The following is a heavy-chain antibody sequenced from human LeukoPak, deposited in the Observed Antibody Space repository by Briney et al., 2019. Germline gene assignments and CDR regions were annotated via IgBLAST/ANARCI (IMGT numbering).Heavy chain of an antibody. Sequence: GGSLRLSCAASGFTFSSYGMHWVRRAPGKGLEWVAVIWYDGSNKYYADSVKGRFTISRDNSKNTLYLQMNSLRVEDTAVFYCARDQYDTWSRRGNFDSWGQGTLVIVSS. CDR1: GFTFSSYG. D-gene: IGHD3-3*01. V-gene: IGHV3-33*01. CDR3: ARDQYDTWSRRGNFDS. CDR2: IWYDGSNK. J-gene: IGHJ4*02.